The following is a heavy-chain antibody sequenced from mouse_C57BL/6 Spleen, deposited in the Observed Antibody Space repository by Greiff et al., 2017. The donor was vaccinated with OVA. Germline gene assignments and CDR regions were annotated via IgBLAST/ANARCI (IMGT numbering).Heavy chain of an antibody. D-gene: IGHD2-4*01. CDR2: IYPGSGST. CDR1: GYTFTSYW. CDR3: ARGRLRYFDY. Sequence: QVQLKQPGAELVKPGASVKMSCKASGYTFTSYWITWVKQRPGQGLEWIGDIYPGSGSTNYNEKFKSKATLTVDKSSSTAYMQLSSLTSEDSAVYYCARGRLRYFDYWGQGTTLTVSS. J-gene: IGHJ2*01. V-gene: IGHV1-55*01.